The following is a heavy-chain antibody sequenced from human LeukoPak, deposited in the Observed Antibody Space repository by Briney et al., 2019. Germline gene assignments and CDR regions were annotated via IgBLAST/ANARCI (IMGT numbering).Heavy chain of an antibody. D-gene: IGHD6-19*01. Sequence: AASVKVSCKASGYTFTGYYMHWVRQAPGQGLEWMGWINPNSGGTNYAQKFQGRVTMTRDTSISTAYMELSRLRSDDTAVYYCARGDSSGWYKGSGDYWGQGTLVTVSS. J-gene: IGHJ4*02. CDR1: GYTFTGYY. V-gene: IGHV1-2*02. CDR3: ARGDSSGWYKGSGDY. CDR2: INPNSGGT.